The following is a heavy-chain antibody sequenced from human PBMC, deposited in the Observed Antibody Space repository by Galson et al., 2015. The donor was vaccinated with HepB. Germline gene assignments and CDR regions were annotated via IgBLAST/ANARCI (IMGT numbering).Heavy chain of an antibody. J-gene: IGHJ4*02. CDR1: GYTFTSKG. CDR3: ARDVDHRFDH. CDR2: ISTESGNT. Sequence: SVKVSCKASGYTFTSKGISWVRQAPGQGLEWMEWISTESGNTNYVQKLQGRVTMIRDTSTSTAYMELRSLRSDDTAVYYCARDVDHRFDHWGRGTLGTVSS. V-gene: IGHV1-18*01.